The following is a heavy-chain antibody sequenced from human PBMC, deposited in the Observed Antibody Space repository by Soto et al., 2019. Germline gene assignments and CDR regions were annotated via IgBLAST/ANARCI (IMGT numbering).Heavy chain of an antibody. Sequence: GGSLRLSCAASGFTFSSYGMHRVRQAPGKGLEWVAVIWYDGSNKYYADSVKGRFTISRDNSKNTLYLQMNSLRAEDTAVYYCARDLCSGGSCYPFDYWGQGTLVTVSS. J-gene: IGHJ4*02. D-gene: IGHD2-15*01. V-gene: IGHV3-33*01. CDR1: GFTFSSYG. CDR3: ARDLCSGGSCYPFDY. CDR2: IWYDGSNK.